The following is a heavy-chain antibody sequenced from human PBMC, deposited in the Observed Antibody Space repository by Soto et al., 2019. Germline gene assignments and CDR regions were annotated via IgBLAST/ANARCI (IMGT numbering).Heavy chain of an antibody. CDR3: AREVSMVRGNFEYYYYYYMDV. CDR1: GYTFTSYD. Sequence: ASVKVSCKASGYTFTSYDINWVRQATGQGLEWMGWMNPNSGNTGYAQKFQGRVTMTRNTSISTAYMELGSLRSEDTAVYYCAREVSMVRGNFEYYYYYYMDVWGKGTTVTVSS. V-gene: IGHV1-8*01. D-gene: IGHD3-10*01. J-gene: IGHJ6*03. CDR2: MNPNSGNT.